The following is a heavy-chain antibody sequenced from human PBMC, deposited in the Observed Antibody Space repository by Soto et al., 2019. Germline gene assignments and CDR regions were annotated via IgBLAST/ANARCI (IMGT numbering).Heavy chain of an antibody. Sequence: GGSLRLSCAASGFTFSSYAMSWVRQAPGKGLEWVSAISGSGGSTYYADSVKGRFTISRDNSKNTLYLQMNSLRAEDTAVYYCAKELCSSTSCYHRWVYYYGMDVWGQGTTVTVSS. J-gene: IGHJ6*02. CDR2: ISGSGGST. CDR1: GFTFSSYA. CDR3: AKELCSSTSCYHRWVYYYGMDV. V-gene: IGHV3-23*01. D-gene: IGHD2-2*01.